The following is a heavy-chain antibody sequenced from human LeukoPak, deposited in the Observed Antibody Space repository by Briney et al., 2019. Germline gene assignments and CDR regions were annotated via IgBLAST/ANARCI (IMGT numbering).Heavy chain of an antibody. D-gene: IGHD6-19*01. Sequence: ASVKVSCKVSGYTLTELSMHWVRQAPGKGLEWMGGFDPEDGETIYAQKFQGRVTMTEDTSTDTAYMELSSLRSEDTAVYYCAREWAPGIAVAGPANPFDYWGQGTLVTVSS. CDR1: GYTLTELS. CDR2: FDPEDGET. V-gene: IGHV1-24*01. J-gene: IGHJ4*02. CDR3: AREWAPGIAVAGPANPFDY.